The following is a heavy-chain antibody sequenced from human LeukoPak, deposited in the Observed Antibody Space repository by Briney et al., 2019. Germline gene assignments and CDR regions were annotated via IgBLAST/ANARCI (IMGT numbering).Heavy chain of an antibody. CDR2: IYYSGST. J-gene: IGHJ6*02. Sequence: ASETLSLTCTVSGGSITSGDYYWSWTRQPPGKGPEWIGYIYYSGSTYYNPSLKSRVTISVDTSKNQFSLKLSSVTAADTAVYYCARSQAYYDGMDVWGQGTTVTVSS. V-gene: IGHV4-30-4*01. CDR1: GGSITSGDYY. CDR3: ARSQAYYDGMDV.